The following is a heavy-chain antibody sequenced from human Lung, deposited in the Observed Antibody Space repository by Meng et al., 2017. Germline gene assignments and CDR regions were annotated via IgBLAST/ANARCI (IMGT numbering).Heavy chain of an antibody. J-gene: IGHJ4*02. D-gene: IGHD6-19*01. Sequence: QVQLHYGGAGLFKPPETRSLTCAGYGGSVNGYYWMWIRQPPGKRLESIGEIIDSGSTNYNPSLKSRVTISVDTSKNQFSLRVTSVTAADRAVYYCVRRTYSSGWYFDYWGQGTLVTVSS. CDR2: IIDSGST. CDR3: VRRTYSSGWYFDY. CDR1: GGSVNGYY. V-gene: IGHV4-34*12.